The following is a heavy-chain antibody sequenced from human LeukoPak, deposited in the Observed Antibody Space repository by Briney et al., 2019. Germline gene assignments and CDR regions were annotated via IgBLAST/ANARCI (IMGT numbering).Heavy chain of an antibody. D-gene: IGHD3-10*02. J-gene: IGHJ6*04. Sequence: GSLRLSCAASGFTFSSYEMNWVRQAPGKGLEWVSYISSSGSTIYYADSVKGRFTISRDNAKNSLYLQMNSLRAEDTAVYYCAGLGITVIGGVWGKGTTVTISS. CDR1: GFTFSSYE. V-gene: IGHV3-48*03. CDR3: AGLGITVIGGV. CDR2: ISSSGSTI.